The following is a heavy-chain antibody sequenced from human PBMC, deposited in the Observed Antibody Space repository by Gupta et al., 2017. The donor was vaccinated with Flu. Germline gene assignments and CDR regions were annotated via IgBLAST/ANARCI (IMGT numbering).Heavy chain of an antibody. CDR1: GVTFSSYA. Sequence: QVQLVQSGAEVKKPGSSVTVSCKASGVTFSSYAINWVRQDPGQGLEWMGGIIPASGPTNYAQKFQGGVTITPDKSTSTAYMDLSSLRSEDTAVYYCARKGGGHCSGGTCYSFDYWGQGTLVTVSS. J-gene: IGHJ4*02. V-gene: IGHV1-69*06. CDR2: IIPASGPT. D-gene: IGHD2-15*01. CDR3: ARKGGGHCSGGTCYSFDY.